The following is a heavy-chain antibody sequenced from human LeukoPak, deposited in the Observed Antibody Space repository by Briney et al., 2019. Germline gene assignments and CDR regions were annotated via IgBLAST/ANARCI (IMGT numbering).Heavy chain of an antibody. CDR2: MNPNSGNT. CDR3: ARARDYDILTGNYYYYGMDV. Sequence: ASVKVSCKASGYTFTSYDISWVRQATGQGLEWMGWMNPNSGNTGYAQKFQGRVTMTRNTSISTAYMELSSLRSEDTAVYYCARARDYDILTGNYYYYGMDVWGLGNTVTVSS. V-gene: IGHV1-8*01. D-gene: IGHD3-9*01. J-gene: IGHJ6*02. CDR1: GYTFTSYD.